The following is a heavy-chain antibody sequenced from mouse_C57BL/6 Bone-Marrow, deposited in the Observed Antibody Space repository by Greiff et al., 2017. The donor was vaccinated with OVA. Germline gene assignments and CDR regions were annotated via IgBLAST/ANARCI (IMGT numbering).Heavy chain of an antibody. CDR1: GFTFSDYG. V-gene: IGHV5-17*01. D-gene: IGHD2-4*01. CDR2: ISSGSSTI. J-gene: IGHJ3*01. CDR3: ARSYDYDVSWFAY. Sequence: DVQLVESGGGLVKPGGSLKLSCAASGFTFSDYGMHWVRQAPEKGLEWVAYISSGSSTIYYADTVKGRFTISRDNAKNTLFLQMTSLRSEDTAMYYCARSYDYDVSWFAYWGQGTLVTVSA.